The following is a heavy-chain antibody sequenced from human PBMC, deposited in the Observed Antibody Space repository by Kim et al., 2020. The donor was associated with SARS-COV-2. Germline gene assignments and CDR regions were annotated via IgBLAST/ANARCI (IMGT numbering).Heavy chain of an antibody. CDR3: ASRPRDGAFDI. J-gene: IGHJ3*02. V-gene: IGHV4-59*01. D-gene: IGHD3-10*01. CDR2: T. Sequence: TNDNPSLKGRVTISVDTSKNQFSLKLSSVTAADTAVYYCASRPRDGAFDIWGQGTMVTVSS.